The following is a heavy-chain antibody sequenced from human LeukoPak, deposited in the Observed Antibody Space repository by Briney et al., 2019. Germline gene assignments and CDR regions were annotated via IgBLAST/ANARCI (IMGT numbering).Heavy chain of an antibody. CDR3: ATDLPCGGDCYSQYFQH. J-gene: IGHJ1*01. V-gene: IGHV1-24*01. CDR1: GYTLTELS. D-gene: IGHD2-21*02. Sequence: ASVKVSCKVSGYTLTELSMHWVRQAPGKGLEWVGGFDPEDGETIYAQKFQGRVTMTEDTSTDTAYMELSSLRSEDTAVYYCATDLPCGGDCYSQYFQHWGQGTLVTVSS. CDR2: FDPEDGET.